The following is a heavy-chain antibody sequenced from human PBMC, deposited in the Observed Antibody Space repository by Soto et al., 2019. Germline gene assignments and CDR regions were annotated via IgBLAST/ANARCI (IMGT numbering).Heavy chain of an antibody. CDR2: ISPNSGDT. CDR3: ARDLRGYSNWFHP. V-gene: IGHV1-2*02. CDR1: GYNFNDLY. J-gene: IGHJ5*02. D-gene: IGHD5-18*01. Sequence: SGKVSCKPYGYNFNDLYITWVLEAPGQGLEWLGWISPNSGDTHYGQHFQGRVTLVADTSINTTYMQLSSLAPGDTAMYYCARDLRGYSNWFHPWGQGTLVTVSS.